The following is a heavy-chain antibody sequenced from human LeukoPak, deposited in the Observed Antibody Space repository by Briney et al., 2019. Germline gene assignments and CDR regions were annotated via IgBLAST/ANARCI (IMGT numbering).Heavy chain of an antibody. D-gene: IGHD6-19*01. V-gene: IGHV4-59*01. J-gene: IGHJ4*02. CDR1: GVSISSYY. Sequence: SETLSLTCTVSGVSISSYYWSWIRQPPGKGLEWIGYIYYSGSTNYNPSLRSRVTISVDTSKNQFSLKLSSVTAADTAVYYCARESLAVACYEYWGERTLVTASS. CDR2: IYYSGST. CDR3: ARESLAVACYEY.